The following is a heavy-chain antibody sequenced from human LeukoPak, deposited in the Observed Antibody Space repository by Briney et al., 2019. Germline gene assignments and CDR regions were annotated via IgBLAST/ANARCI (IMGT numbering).Heavy chain of an antibody. D-gene: IGHD4-11*01. CDR2: INHSGST. V-gene: IGHV4-34*01. Sequence: SETLSLTCAVYGGSFSGYYWSWIRQPPGKGLEWIGEINHSGSTNYNPFLKSRVTISVDTSKNQFSLKLSSVTAADTAVYYCARGDYSNWFDPWGQGTLVTVSS. CDR3: ARGDYSNWFDP. J-gene: IGHJ5*02. CDR1: GGSFSGYY.